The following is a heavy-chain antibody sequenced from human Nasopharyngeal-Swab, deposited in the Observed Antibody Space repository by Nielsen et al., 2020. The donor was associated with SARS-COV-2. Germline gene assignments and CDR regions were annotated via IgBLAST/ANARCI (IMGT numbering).Heavy chain of an antibody. J-gene: IGHJ6*03. V-gene: IGHV1-69*06. CDR2: IIPIFGTA. Sequence: SVKVSCKASGGTFSSYAISWMRQAPGQGLEWMGGIIPIFGTANYAQKFQGRVTITADKSTSTAYMELSSLRSEDTAVYYCARAHPGYSSSWYDYYYYYMDVWGKGTTVTVSS. CDR1: GGTFSSYA. CDR3: ARAHPGYSSSWYDYYYYYMDV. D-gene: IGHD6-13*01.